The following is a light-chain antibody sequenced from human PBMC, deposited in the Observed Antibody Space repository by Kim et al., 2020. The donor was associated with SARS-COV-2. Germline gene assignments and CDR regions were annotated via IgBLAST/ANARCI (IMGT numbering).Light chain of an antibody. Sequence: GQSVTIACTGSSRDVGYYNYVSWYQQHPGKAPKLMIHEVSKRPSGVPDRFSGSKSGNTASLTVSGLQAEDEADYYCCSYAGSNNYVFGTGTKVTVL. V-gene: IGLV2-8*01. J-gene: IGLJ1*01. CDR2: EVS. CDR1: SRDVGYYNY. CDR3: CSYAGSNNYV.